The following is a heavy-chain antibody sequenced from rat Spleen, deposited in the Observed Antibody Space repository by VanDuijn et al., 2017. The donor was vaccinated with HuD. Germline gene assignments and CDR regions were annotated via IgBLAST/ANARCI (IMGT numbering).Heavy chain of an antibody. D-gene: IGHD4-3*01. CDR3: TTGVY. V-gene: IGHV5-22*01. CDR2: ISYEGSST. CDR1: GFIFSDYY. J-gene: IGHJ2*01. Sequence: EVQLVESGGGLVQPGRSLKLSCAASGFIFSDYYMAWVRQAPKKGLEWVASISYEGSSTYYGDSVKGRFTISRDNAKSTLYLQMNSLRSEDTASYYCTTGVYWGQGVMVTVSS.